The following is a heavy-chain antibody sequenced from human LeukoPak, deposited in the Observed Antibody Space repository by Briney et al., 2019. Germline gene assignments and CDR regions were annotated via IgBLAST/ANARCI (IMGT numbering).Heavy chain of an antibody. CDR2: IRYDGSNK. CDR1: GFTFTSYG. D-gene: IGHD3-3*01. CDR3: AKKFKRYYDFWSGYYDY. V-gene: IGHV3-30*02. J-gene: IGHJ4*02. Sequence: GGSLRLSCAASGFTFTSYGMHWVRQAPGKGLEWVAFIRYDGSNKYYADSVKGRFTISRDNSKNTLYLQMNSLRAEDTAVYYCAKKFKRYYDFWSGYYDYWGQGTLVTVSP.